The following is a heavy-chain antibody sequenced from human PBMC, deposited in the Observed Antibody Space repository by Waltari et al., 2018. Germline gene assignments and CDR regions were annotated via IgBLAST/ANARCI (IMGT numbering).Heavy chain of an antibody. V-gene: IGHV1-69-2*01. D-gene: IGHD7-27*01. J-gene: IGHJ4*02. Sequence: EVQLVQSGAEVKKPGATVKISCKASGYTFTDYYMHWVQQAPGKGHEWMGRVDPEDGETKYAEKFQGRVTITADTSTDTAYMELSSLRSEDTAVYYCATPELTGRVRPFDYWGQGTLVTVSS. CDR1: GYTFTDYY. CDR3: ATPELTGRVRPFDY. CDR2: VDPEDGET.